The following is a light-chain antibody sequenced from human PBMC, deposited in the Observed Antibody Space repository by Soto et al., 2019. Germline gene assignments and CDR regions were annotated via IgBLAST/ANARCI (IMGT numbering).Light chain of an antibody. V-gene: IGKV3-15*01. Sequence: EIVMTQSPATLSVSPGKGSTLSCRASQGIGDTLAWYQQKPGQTPRLLIYDTSIRATGVPARFSGSRSGAEFTLTISSLEPEDFAVYYCQQYGSSPRTFGQGTKVDIK. CDR1: QGIGDT. CDR2: DTS. CDR3: QQYGSSPRT. J-gene: IGKJ1*01.